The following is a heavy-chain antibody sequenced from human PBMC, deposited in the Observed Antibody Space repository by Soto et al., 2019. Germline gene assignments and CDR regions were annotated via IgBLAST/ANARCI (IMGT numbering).Heavy chain of an antibody. J-gene: IGHJ6*03. Sequence: PSETLSLTCTVSGGSISSYYWSWIRQPPGKGLEWIGYIYYSGSTNYNPSLKSRVTISVDTSKNQFSLKLSSVTAADTAVYYCARATLHAYLYSYYSYMDVWGKGTTVTVSS. V-gene: IGHV4-59*01. CDR2: IYYSGST. CDR3: ARATLHAYLYSYYSYMDV. D-gene: IGHD4-4*01. CDR1: GGSISSYY.